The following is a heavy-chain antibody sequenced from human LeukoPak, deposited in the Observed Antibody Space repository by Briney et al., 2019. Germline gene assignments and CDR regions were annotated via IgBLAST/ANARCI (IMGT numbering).Heavy chain of an antibody. D-gene: IGHD3-22*01. CDR3: AREPIPFYDSSGLVAFDI. CDR1: GYTFTSYG. CDR2: ISAYNGNT. V-gene: IGHV1-18*01. Sequence: GASVKVSCKASGYTFTSYGISWVRQAPGQGLEWMGWISAYNGNTNYAQKLQGRVTMTTDTSTSTAYMELRSLRSDDTAVYYCAREPIPFYDSSGLVAFDIWGQGTMVTVSS. J-gene: IGHJ3*02.